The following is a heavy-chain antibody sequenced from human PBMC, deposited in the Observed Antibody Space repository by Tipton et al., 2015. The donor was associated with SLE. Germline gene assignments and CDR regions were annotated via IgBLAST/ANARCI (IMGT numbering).Heavy chain of an antibody. J-gene: IGHJ6*03. CDR1: GGSFSGSY. CDR2: ISLSGST. V-gene: IGHV4-34*01. Sequence: GLVKPSETLSLTCGVYGGSFSGSYWNWIRQPPGKGLEWIGEISLSGSTKSNPSLKSRVTISVDTSKNQFSLKLSSVTAADTAVYYCARYLSHYYYYMDVWGKGTTVTVSS. CDR3: ARYLSHYYYYMDV.